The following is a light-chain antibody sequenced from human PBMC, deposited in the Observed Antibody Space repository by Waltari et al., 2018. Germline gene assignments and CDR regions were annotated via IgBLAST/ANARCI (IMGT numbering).Light chain of an antibody. CDR1: ESLLFSNGKTY. CDR2: EVS. J-gene: IGKJ4*01. V-gene: IGKV2-29*02. CDR3: MQGIHLPLT. Sequence: DIVMTQTPLSLSVTPGQPASISCKSSESLLFSNGKTYMYGFLQRPGQSPQLLIYEVSSRLSGVPDRFSGSGSGTDFTLKISRVEAEDVGIYYCMQGIHLPLTFGGGTKVEIK.